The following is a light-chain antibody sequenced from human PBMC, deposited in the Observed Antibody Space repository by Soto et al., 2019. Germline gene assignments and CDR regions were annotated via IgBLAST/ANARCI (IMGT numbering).Light chain of an antibody. CDR3: QPYGSSPLT. J-gene: IGKJ4*01. Sequence: EIVLTQSPGSLGLSPGRSSNSSCSASQSVSSSYLAWYQQKPGQAPRLLIYGASSRATGITDRFSGSGSGTDFTITISRLEPEDFAVYYCQPYGSSPLTVGGGTKVDIK. V-gene: IGKV3-20*01. CDR2: GAS. CDR1: QSVSSSY.